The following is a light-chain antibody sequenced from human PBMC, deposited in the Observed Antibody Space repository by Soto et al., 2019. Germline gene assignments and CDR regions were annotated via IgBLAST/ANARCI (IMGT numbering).Light chain of an antibody. CDR2: EAS. CDR1: HDISTF. J-gene: IGKJ5*01. Sequence: DIQLTQSPSLLSASIGDRVTITCRASHDISTFLAWYQQKPGKAPKLLIYEASTLQSGVPSRFSGSGSEPEFTLPIRGLLPEDFADYHCQQVYNLPFTFGQGTRL. CDR3: QQVYNLPFT. V-gene: IGKV1-9*01.